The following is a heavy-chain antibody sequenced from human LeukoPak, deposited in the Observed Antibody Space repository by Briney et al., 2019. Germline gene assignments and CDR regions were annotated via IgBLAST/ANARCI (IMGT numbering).Heavy chain of an antibody. J-gene: IGHJ4*02. Sequence: SETLSLTCTLSVGSISSDTYYWTWIRQPAGKGLEWIGRIYTSGSTNYNPSLKSRVTISVDTSKNQFALKLSSVTAADTAVYYCARYTVARRYFDYWGQGTLVTVSS. CDR3: ARYTVARRYFDY. V-gene: IGHV4-61*02. D-gene: IGHD6-19*01. CDR2: IYTSGST. CDR1: VGSISSDTYY.